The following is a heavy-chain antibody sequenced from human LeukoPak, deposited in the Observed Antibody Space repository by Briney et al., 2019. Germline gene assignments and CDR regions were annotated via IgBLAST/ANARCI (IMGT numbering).Heavy chain of an antibody. V-gene: IGHV4-39*01. CDR3: ARQRYCSSTSCYRNAEYFQH. CDR1: GGSISSSSYY. J-gene: IGHJ1*01. D-gene: IGHD2-2*02. CDR2: IYYSGST. Sequence: ETLSLTCTVSGGSISSSSYYWGWIRQPPGKGLEWIGSIYYSGSTYYNPSLTSRVTISVDTSKNQFSLKLSSVTAADTAVYYCARQRYCSSTSCYRNAEYFQHWGQGTLVTVSS.